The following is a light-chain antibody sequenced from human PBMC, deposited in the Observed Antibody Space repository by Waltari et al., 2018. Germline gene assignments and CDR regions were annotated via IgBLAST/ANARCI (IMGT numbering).Light chain of an antibody. CDR2: EVS. CDR3: SSYTTSSAPGV. J-gene: IGLJ1*01. V-gene: IGLV2-14*01. Sequence: QSALTQPASASGSPGQSITISCSGTDSDVGPYDFVSWYQQHPGKAPHLIIYEVSNRPSGISNRFSASKSGNTASLTISGLQAEDEADYYCSSYTTSSAPGVFGTGTRVTVL. CDR1: DSDVGPYDF.